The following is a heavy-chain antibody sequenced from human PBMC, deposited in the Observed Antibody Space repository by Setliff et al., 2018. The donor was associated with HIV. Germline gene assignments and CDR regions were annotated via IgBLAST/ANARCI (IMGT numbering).Heavy chain of an antibody. CDR3: AVGGYYGMDV. CDR2: IYISGST. J-gene: IGHJ6*02. CDR1: GGSISSGSYY. Sequence: PSETLSLTCSVSGGSISSGSYYWSWIRQPAGKGLEWIGRIYISGSTNYNPSLKSRVTISVDTSKNQFSLKLSSVTAADTAVYYCAVGGYYGMDVWGQGTTVTVSS. V-gene: IGHV4-61*02.